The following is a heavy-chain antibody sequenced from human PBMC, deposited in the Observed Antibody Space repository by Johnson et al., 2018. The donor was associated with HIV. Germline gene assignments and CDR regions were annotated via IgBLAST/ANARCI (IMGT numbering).Heavy chain of an antibody. J-gene: IGHJ3*02. CDR2: INWNGGIT. Sequence: EVQLVESGGRVVRPGGSLRLSCAASGFTFDNYGMNWVRQAPGKGLEWVSGINWNGGITGYTDSVKGRFTISRDNAKNSVYLQMNSLRAEDTAFYYCARDKYGVPSGTFDIWGQGTMVTVSS. CDR3: ARDKYGVPSGTFDI. CDR1: GFTFDNYG. V-gene: IGHV3-20*04. D-gene: IGHD3-10*01.